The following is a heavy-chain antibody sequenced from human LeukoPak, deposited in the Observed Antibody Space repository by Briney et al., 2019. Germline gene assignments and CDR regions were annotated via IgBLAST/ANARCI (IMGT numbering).Heavy chain of an antibody. D-gene: IGHD3-10*01. V-gene: IGHV4-34*01. CDR1: GGSFSGYY. Sequence: KASETLSLTCAVYGGSFSGYYWSWIRQPPGKGLEWIGEINHSGSTNYNPSLKSRVTISVDTSKNQFSLKLSSVTAADTAVYYCARHEPEGFWAYWGQGTLATVSS. CDR3: ARHEPEGFWAY. J-gene: IGHJ4*02. CDR2: INHSGST.